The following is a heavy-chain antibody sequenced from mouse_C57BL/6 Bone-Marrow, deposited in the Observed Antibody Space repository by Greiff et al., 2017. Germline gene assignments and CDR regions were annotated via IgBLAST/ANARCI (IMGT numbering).Heavy chain of an antibody. V-gene: IGHV1-64*01. J-gene: IGHJ4*01. Sequence: QVLLQQPGAELVKPGASVKLSCKASGYTFTSYWMHWVKQRPGQGLEWIGMIHPNSGSTNYNEKFKSKATLTVDKSSSTAYMQLSSLTSEDSAVYYCARSGGYYRDYWGQGTSVTVSS. CDR1: GYTFTSYW. D-gene: IGHD2-3*01. CDR2: IHPNSGST. CDR3: ARSGGYYRDY.